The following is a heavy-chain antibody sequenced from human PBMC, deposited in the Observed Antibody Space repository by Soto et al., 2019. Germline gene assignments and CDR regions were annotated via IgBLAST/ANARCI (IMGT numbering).Heavy chain of an antibody. D-gene: IGHD2-15*01. V-gene: IGHV3-48*02. CDR3: ARGRGYCVGTSCYLDY. J-gene: IGHJ4*02. Sequence: EVQLVESGGGLVQPGGSLRLSCAASGFSFSSHSMKWVRQAPGKGLEWVSYISSSGSTIYYADSVKGRFTISRDNAKNSLYRQMNSLRDDDTAVYYCARGRGYCVGTSCYLDYWGQGALVTVSS. CDR1: GFSFSSHS. CDR2: ISSSGSTI.